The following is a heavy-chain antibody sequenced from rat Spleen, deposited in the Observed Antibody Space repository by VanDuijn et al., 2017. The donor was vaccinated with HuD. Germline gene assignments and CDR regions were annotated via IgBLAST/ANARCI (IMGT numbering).Heavy chain of an antibody. CDR1: GFTFSDYN. Sequence: EVQLVESGGGLVQPGRSLKLSCAASGFTFSDYNMAWVRQAPKKGLEWVATISYDGSSTYYRDSVKGRFTISRDNAKSTLYLQMDSLRSEDTATYYCARRGGIPNYYVMDAWGQGASVTVSS. CDR2: ISYDGSST. CDR3: ARRGGIPNYYVMDA. J-gene: IGHJ4*01. D-gene: IGHD1-11*01. V-gene: IGHV5-7*01.